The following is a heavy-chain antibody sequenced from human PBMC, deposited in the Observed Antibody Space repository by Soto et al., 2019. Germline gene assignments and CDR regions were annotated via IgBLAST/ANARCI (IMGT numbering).Heavy chain of an antibody. J-gene: IGHJ6*02. CDR2: IYYSGTT. D-gene: IGHD1-26*01. CDR1: GGSFSSDSFI. Sequence: LSLTCSVSGGSFSSDSFIWSWVRQFPGKGLEWIGYIYYSGTTYYNPSLRSRVIMSVDTSKNQFSLKLSSVTAADTAVYYCARDHKWDGMDVWGQGTTVTVSS. V-gene: IGHV4-31*03. CDR3: ARDHKWDGMDV.